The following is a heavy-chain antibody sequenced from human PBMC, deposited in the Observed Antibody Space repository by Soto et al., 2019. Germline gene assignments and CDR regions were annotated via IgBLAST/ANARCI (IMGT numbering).Heavy chain of an antibody. CDR1: GGTFSIYA. D-gene: IGHD4-4*01. J-gene: IGHJ6*02. V-gene: IGHV1-69*13. CDR2: IIPIFGTA. Sequence: SVKVSCKASGGTFSIYAISWVRQAPGQGLEWMGGIIPIFGTANYAQKFQGRVTITADESTSTAYMELSSLRSEDTAVYYCARGTTTVPHYYYYYGMDVWGQGTTVTVSS. CDR3: ARGTTTVPHYYYYYGMDV.